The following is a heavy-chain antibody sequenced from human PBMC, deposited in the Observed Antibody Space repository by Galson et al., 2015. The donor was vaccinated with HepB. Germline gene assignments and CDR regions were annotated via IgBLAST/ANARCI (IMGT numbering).Heavy chain of an antibody. V-gene: IGHV3-33*01. CDR1: GFTFSSYG. Sequence: SLRLSCAASGFTFSSYGIHWVRQAPGKGLEWVAFIWYDASSAYYGDSVKGRFTISRDNSKNTLYLQLDRLRVEDTAVYYCAGAQINMKLGYFDYWGQGTLVTVSS. D-gene: IGHD3-22*01. CDR3: AGAQINMKLGYFDY. CDR2: IWYDASSA. J-gene: IGHJ4*02.